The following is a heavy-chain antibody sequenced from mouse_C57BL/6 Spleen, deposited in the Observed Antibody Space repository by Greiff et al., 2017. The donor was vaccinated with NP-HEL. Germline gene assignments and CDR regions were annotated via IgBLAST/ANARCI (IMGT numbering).Heavy chain of an antibody. Sequence: VKVEESGPGLVAPSQSLSITCTVSGFSLTSYGVHWVRQPPGKGLEWLVVIWSDGSTTYNSALKSRLSISKDNSKSQVFLKMNSLQTDDTAMYYCARQEDDYYGSRGAMDYWGQGTSVTVSS. D-gene: IGHD1-1*01. CDR1: GFSLTSYG. CDR3: ARQEDDYYGSRGAMDY. CDR2: IWSDGST. V-gene: IGHV2-6-1*01. J-gene: IGHJ4*01.